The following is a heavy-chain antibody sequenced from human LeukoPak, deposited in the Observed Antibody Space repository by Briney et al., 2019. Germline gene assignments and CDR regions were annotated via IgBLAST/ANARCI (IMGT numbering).Heavy chain of an antibody. J-gene: IGHJ6*02. Sequence: GGSLRLSCAASGFTFSSYSINWVRQGPGKGLEWVSSISSSSSYIYYADSVKGRFTISRDNAKNSLYLQMNSLRAEDTAVYYCPRDHREDIVVVPASEGDYYYGMDVWGQGTTVTVSS. CDR1: GFTFSSYS. CDR3: PRDHREDIVVVPASEGDYYYGMDV. D-gene: IGHD2-2*01. CDR2: ISSSSSYI. V-gene: IGHV3-21*01.